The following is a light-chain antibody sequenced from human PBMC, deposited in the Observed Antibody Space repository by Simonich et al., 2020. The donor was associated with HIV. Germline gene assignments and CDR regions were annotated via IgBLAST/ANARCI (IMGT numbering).Light chain of an antibody. CDR2: DVR. J-gene: IGLJ2*01. Sequence: QSALTQPASVSGSPGQSITIPCTGTRSDVGGYNYVSWYQQHPVKAPKLMIYDVRKRPSGVYNRFSGSKSGNTASLTISGLQAEDEADYYCTSYTSSSTLVFGGGTKLTVL. CDR1: RSDVGGYNY. CDR3: TSYTSSSTLV. V-gene: IGLV2-14*03.